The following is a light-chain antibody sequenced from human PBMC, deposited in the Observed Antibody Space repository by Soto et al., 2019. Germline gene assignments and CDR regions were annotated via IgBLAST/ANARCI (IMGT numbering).Light chain of an antibody. V-gene: IGKV1-5*03. J-gene: IGKJ1*01. CDR1: QSISSW. Sequence: DIQMTQSPSTLSASVGDRVTITCRASQSISSWLAWYQQKPGKAPKLLIYKASSLESGVPSRFSGSGSGTEFTLTISSLQPDDFAHYYCQQCNSWAWTFGQGTKVEIK. CDR2: KAS. CDR3: QQCNSWAWT.